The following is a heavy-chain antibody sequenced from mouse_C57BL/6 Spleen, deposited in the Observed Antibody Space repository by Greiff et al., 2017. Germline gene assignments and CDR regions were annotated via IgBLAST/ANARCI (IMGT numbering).Heavy chain of an antibody. CDR3: ASSYDGYYDYYAMDY. J-gene: IGHJ4*01. V-gene: IGHV1-64*01. CDR2: IHPNSGST. CDR1: GYTFTSYW. Sequence: VKLQQPGAELVKPGASVKLSCKASGYTFTSYWMHWVKQRPGQGLEWIGMIHPNSGSTNYNEKFKSKATLTVDKSSSTAYMQLSSLTSEDSAVYYCASSYDGYYDYYAMDYWGQGTSVTVSS. D-gene: IGHD2-3*01.